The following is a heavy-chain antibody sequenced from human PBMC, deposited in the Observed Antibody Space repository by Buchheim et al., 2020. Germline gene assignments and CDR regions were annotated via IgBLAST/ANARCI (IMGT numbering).Heavy chain of an antibody. J-gene: IGHJ2*01. CDR3: ARDRHYAWGSYRIWYLNL. D-gene: IGHD3-16*01. V-gene: IGHV3-66*01. CDR1: GFTVSSNY. Sequence: VQLVDSGGGLVQPGGSLRLSCAASGFTVSSNYMSWVRQAPGKGLEWVSVIYNNGSTNYADSVKGRFTISRDNSKNTLYLQMNSLRVEDTAVYYCARDRHYAWGSYRIWYLNLWGRGTL. CDR2: IYNNGST.